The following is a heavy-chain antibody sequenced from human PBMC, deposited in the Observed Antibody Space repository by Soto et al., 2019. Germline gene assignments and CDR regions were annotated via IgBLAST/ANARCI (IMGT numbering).Heavy chain of an antibody. D-gene: IGHD1-26*01. CDR1: GFSLSTSGVG. CDR2: IYWNDDK. CDR3: AHSGWENVVGATLYSFDY. J-gene: IGHJ4*02. Sequence: QITLKESGPTLVKPTQPLTLTCTFSGFSLSTSGVGVGWIRQPPGKALEWLALIYWNDDKRYSPSLKSRPTITKDTSKNQVVLTMTIMDPVDTATYYCAHSGWENVVGATLYSFDYWGQGTLVTVSS. V-gene: IGHV2-5*01.